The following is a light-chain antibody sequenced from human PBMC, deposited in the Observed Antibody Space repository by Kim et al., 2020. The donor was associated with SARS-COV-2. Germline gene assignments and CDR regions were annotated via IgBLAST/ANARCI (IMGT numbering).Light chain of an antibody. Sequence: SSELTQPPSVSVSPGQTASITCSGDKLGDKYACWYQQKPGQSPVLVIYQDSKRPSGIPERFSGSNSGNTATLTISGTQAMDEADYYCQAWDSSTSVFGGGTQLTDL. J-gene: IGLJ2*01. CDR2: QDS. CDR1: KLGDKY. V-gene: IGLV3-1*01. CDR3: QAWDSSTSV.